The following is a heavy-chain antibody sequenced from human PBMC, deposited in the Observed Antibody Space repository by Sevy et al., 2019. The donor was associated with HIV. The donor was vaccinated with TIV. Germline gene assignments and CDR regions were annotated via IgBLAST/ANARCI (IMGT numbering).Heavy chain of an antibody. CDR1: GYTFSGSA. V-gene: IGHV3-73*01. Sequence: GGSLRLSCAASGYTFSGSAIHWVRQASGKGLEWVGRIRSESNSHATAYAASVKGRVTISRDDSKNTAYLQMNSLKTGDTAVYYCSRHRLSMVRGIIMALYFDYWGPGTLVTVSS. J-gene: IGHJ4*02. CDR3: SRHRLSMVRGIIMALYFDY. CDR2: IRSESNSHAT. D-gene: IGHD3-10*01.